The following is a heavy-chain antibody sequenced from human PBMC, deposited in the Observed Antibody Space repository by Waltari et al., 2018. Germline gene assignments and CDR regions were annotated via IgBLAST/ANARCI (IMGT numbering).Heavy chain of an antibody. D-gene: IGHD7-27*01. CDR1: GYSISSGYY. CDR2: IYHSGSP. Sequence: QVQLQESGPGLVKPSETLSLTCAVSGYSISSGYYWGWIRQPPGKGLEWIGSIYHSGSPYYNPSLKSRVTISVDTSKNQFSLKLSPVTAADTAVYYCARHQNWGSDDAFDIWGQGTMVTVSS. J-gene: IGHJ3*02. CDR3: ARHQNWGSDDAFDI. V-gene: IGHV4-38-2*01.